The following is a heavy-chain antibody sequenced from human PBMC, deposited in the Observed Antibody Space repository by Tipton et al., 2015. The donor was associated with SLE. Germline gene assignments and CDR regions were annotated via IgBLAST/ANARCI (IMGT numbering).Heavy chain of an antibody. CDR1: GFTFSSYD. V-gene: IGHV3-13*01. J-gene: IGHJ3*02. D-gene: IGHD4-17*01. CDR2: IGTAGDT. CDR3: ARGHGDYDAFDT. Sequence: SLRLSCAASGFTFSSYDMHWVRQATGKGLEWVSAIGTAGDTYYPGSVKGRFTISRENAKNSLYLQMNSLRAGDTAVYYCARGHGDYDAFDTWGQGTMVTVSS.